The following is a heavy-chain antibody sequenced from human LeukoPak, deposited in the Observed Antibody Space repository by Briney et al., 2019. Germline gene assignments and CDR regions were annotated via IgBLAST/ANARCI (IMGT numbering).Heavy chain of an antibody. J-gene: IGHJ3*01. V-gene: IGHV3-23*01. CDR2: INGGGDAT. CDR1: GFTFSRYS. Sequence: PGGSLRLSCAASGFTFSRYSMNWVRQAPGKGLEWVSAINGGGDATEYADYVKGRFTISRDNSKNTQYLQMNSLRPEDTAVYYCARCTASCYANAFDVWGQGTLLTVSS. D-gene: IGHD2-2*01. CDR3: ARCTASCYANAFDV.